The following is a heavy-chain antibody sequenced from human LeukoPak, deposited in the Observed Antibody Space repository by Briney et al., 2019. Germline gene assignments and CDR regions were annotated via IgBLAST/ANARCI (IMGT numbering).Heavy chain of an antibody. CDR2: INHSGST. V-gene: IGHV4-34*01. D-gene: IGHD2-15*01. J-gene: IGHJ4*02. Sequence: PSETLSLTCVVYGGSFSGYYWSWIRQPPGKGLEWIGEINHSGSTNYNPSLKSRVTISVDTSKNQFSLKLSSVTAADTAVYYCARGFDVVVVAATPYYFDYWGQGTLVTVSS. CDR3: ARGFDVVVVAATPYYFDY. CDR1: GGSFSGYY.